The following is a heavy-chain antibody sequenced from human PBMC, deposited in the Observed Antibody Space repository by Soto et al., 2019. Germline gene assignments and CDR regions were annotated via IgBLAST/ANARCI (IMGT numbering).Heavy chain of an antibody. CDR3: ARPKNDYGDYANFDY. CDR1: GFTFSSYA. Sequence: GGSLKLSCAASGFTFSSYAMSWVRQAPVKGLEWVSAISGSGGSTYSADSGKGRFTSSRDNSKNTLYLQMNSLRAEDTAVYYCARPKNDYGDYANFDYWGQGTLVTVSS. J-gene: IGHJ4*02. V-gene: IGHV3-23*01. D-gene: IGHD4-17*01. CDR2: ISGSGGST.